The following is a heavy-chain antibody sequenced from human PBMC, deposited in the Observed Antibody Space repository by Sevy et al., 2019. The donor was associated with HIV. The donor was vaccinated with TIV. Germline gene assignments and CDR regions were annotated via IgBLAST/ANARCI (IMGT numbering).Heavy chain of an antibody. J-gene: IGHJ6*02. D-gene: IGHD4-17*01. V-gene: IGHV1-2*02. CDR1: GYIFTDYY. CDR2: INSDSGVT. CDR3: ARLTTQPTSDLYGLDV. Sequence: ASVKVSCKASGYIFTDYYIHWVRQAPGQGLEWMAWINSDSGVTNYAQGFQGEVTVTRDTSLSTAYLYLTNLKSNETAIYYCARLTTQPTSDLYGLDVWGQGKAVTVSS.